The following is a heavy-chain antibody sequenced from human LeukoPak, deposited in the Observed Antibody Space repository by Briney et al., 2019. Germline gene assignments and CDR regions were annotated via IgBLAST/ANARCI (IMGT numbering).Heavy chain of an antibody. CDR1: GFTVSNNY. CDR2: INRAGSSTSYADS. CDR3: ARGNTTGWYYFDY. V-gene: IGHV3-74*01. Sequence: GGSLRLSCAASGFTVSNNYMSWVRQAPGKGLVWVSRINRAGSSTSYADSSYADSVKGRFTISRDNAKNTLYLQMNSLRAEDTAVYYCARGNTTGWYYFDYWGQGTPVTVSS. J-gene: IGHJ4*02. D-gene: IGHD6-19*01.